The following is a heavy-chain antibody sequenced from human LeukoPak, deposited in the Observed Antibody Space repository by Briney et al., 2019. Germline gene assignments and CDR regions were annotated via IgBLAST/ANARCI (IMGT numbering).Heavy chain of an antibody. V-gene: IGHV4-34*01. CDR2: INHTGST. D-gene: IGHD3-9*01. J-gene: IGHJ4*02. CDR3: ARGPVRLARPYDY. CDR1: GFTFSDYY. Sequence: GSLRLSCAASGFTFSDYYMSWIRQAPGKGLEWIGEINHTGSTNYNPSFKSRVTMSADTPKNQFSLNLTSVTAADTALYYCARGPVRLARPYDYWGQGTLVTVSS.